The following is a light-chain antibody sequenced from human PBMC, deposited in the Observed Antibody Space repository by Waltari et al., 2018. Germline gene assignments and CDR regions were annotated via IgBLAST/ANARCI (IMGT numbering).Light chain of an antibody. V-gene: IGLV2-14*03. Sequence: QSVLTQPASVSGSPGQSITISCTGTSSDVGSYNFVSWYQQHPGKAPKLIIFNVSNRPSGVSNRFSGSKSGNTASLTISGLQAEDEADFYCSSFSSGSTPVVLGGGTMLTVL. CDR1: SSDVGSYNF. CDR3: SSFSSGSTPVV. CDR2: NVS. J-gene: IGLJ2*01.